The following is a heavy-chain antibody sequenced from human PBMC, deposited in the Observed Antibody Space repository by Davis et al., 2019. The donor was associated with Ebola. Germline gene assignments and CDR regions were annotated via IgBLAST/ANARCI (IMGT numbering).Heavy chain of an antibody. CDR1: GGTFSSYA. CDR2: IIPIFGTA. D-gene: IGHD2-2*03. CDR3: ARDIGYCSSTSCLNWFDP. Sequence: SVKVSCKASGGTFSSYAISWVRQAPGQGLEWMGGIIPIFGTANYAQKFQGRVTITADESTSTAYMELSSLRSEDTAVYYCARDIGYCSSTSCLNWFDPWGQGTLVTVSS. V-gene: IGHV1-69*13. J-gene: IGHJ5*02.